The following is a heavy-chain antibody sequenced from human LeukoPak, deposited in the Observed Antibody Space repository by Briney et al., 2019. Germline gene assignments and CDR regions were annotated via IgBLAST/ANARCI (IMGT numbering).Heavy chain of an antibody. V-gene: IGHV3-21*01. D-gene: IGHD2-2*01. CDR3: ARVRGYCSSTSCYEGWFDAFDI. J-gene: IGHJ3*02. CDR2: ISSSSSYI. Sequence: GGSLRLSCAASGFTFSSYSMNWVRQAPGKGLEWVSSISSSSSYICYADSVKGRFTISRDNAKNSLYLQMNSLRAEDTAVYYCARVRGYCSSTSCYEGWFDAFDIWGQGTMVTVSS. CDR1: GFTFSSYS.